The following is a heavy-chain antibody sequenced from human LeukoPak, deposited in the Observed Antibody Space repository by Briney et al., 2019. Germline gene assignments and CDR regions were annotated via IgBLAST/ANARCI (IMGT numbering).Heavy chain of an antibody. J-gene: IGHJ4*02. Sequence: GGSLRLSCAASGFTFSSYEMNWVRQAPGKGLEWVSYISSSGSTIYYADSVKGRFTISRDNAKNSLYLQMNSLRAEDTAVYYGGRGGEWFSVGGVFDYWGQGTLVTVSS. CDR3: GRGGEWFSVGGVFDY. V-gene: IGHV3-48*03. D-gene: IGHD2-8*01. CDR1: GFTFSSYE. CDR2: ISSSGSTI.